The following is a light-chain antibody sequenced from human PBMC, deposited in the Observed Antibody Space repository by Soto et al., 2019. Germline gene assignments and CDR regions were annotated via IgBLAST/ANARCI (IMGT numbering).Light chain of an antibody. J-gene: IGLJ3*02. CDR1: SSNIGSNY. Sequence: QSVLTQPPSASWTPGQRVTISCSGSSSNIGSNYVYWYQQLPGTAPKVLIYRNNQRPSGVPDRFSVSKSGTSASLAISGLRSEDEADYFCAAWDDSLSGWLFGGGTKLTV. V-gene: IGLV1-47*01. CDR3: AAWDDSLSGWL. CDR2: RNN.